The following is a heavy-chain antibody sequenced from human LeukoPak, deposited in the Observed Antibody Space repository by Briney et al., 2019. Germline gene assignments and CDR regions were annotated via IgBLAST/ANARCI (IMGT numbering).Heavy chain of an antibody. CDR3: AKPGRSYCGGDCFSESLPYYFDS. Sequence: GGSLRLSCAASGFTFNKYGMHWIRQAPGKGLEWVALIRYDGLSTYYADSVRGRFSISRDSSKNTLYLQVNSLRTEDTAVYYCAKPGRSYCGGDCFSESLPYYFDSWGQGTLVTVSS. CDR2: IRYDGLST. D-gene: IGHD2-21*01. V-gene: IGHV3-30*02. CDR1: GFTFNKYG. J-gene: IGHJ4*02.